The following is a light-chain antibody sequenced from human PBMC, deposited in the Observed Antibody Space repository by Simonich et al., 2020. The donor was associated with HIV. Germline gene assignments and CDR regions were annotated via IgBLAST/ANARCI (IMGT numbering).Light chain of an antibody. Sequence: IVMTQSPASLSVSPGERAPLSCRASQSVSSNLAWYQQKAGQAPRLLIYDASNRATGIPARFSGSGSGTDFTLTISSLEPEDFAVYYCQQRSNYPITFGQGTRLEIK. V-gene: IGKV3-11*01. J-gene: IGKJ5*01. CDR1: QSVSSN. CDR2: DAS. CDR3: QQRSNYPIT.